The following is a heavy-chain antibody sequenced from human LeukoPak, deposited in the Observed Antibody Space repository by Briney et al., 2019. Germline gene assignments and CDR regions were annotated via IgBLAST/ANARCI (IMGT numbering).Heavy chain of an antibody. CDR3: AKDVFLYSLDY. D-gene: IGHD2-15*01. V-gene: IGHV3-66*01. Sequence: GGTLRLSCAASEFSVGSNYMTWVRQAPGKGLEWVSLIYSGGSTYYADSVKGRFTISRDNSKNTLYLQMNSLRAEDTAVYYCAKDVFLYSLDYWGQGTLVTVSS. CDR1: EFSVGSNY. CDR2: IYSGGST. J-gene: IGHJ4*02.